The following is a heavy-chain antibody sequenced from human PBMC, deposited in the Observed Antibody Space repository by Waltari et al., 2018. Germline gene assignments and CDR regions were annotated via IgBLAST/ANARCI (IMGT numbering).Heavy chain of an antibody. D-gene: IGHD6-19*01. CDR1: GYSFTTSW. CDR2: IYPDDSDT. V-gene: IGHV5-51*01. J-gene: IGHJ4*02. Sequence: EVQLVQSGAEVKKPGESLKISCPGSGYSFTTSWIGWVRQMPGKGLEWMGFIYPDDSDTRYSPSFQGQVTISADKSISTTYLQWNTLKASDTAMYYCAREKGYSSGNFDYWGQGTLVTVSS. CDR3: AREKGYSSGNFDY.